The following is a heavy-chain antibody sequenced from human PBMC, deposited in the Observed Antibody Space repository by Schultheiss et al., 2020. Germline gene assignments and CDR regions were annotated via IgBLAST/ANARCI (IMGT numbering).Heavy chain of an antibody. Sequence: SETLSLTCTVSGGSISSSSYYWGWIRQPPGKGLEWIGEINHSGSTNYNPSLKSRVTISVDTSKNQFSLKLSSVTAADTAVYYCARDLAGLPNPIVVVVAATSPYYYGMDVWGQGTTVTVSS. V-gene: IGHV4-39*07. D-gene: IGHD2-15*01. CDR2: INHSGST. J-gene: IGHJ6*02. CDR1: GGSISSSSYY. CDR3: ARDLAGLPNPIVVVVAATSPYYYGMDV.